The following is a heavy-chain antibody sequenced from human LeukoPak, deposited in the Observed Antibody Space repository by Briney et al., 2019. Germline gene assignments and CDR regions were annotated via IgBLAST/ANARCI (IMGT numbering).Heavy chain of an antibody. CDR1: GFTFSSYG. V-gene: IGHV3-30*03. J-gene: IGHJ4*02. CDR2: ISYDGSNK. Sequence: GGSLRLSCAASGFTFSSYGMHWVRQAPGKGLEWVAVISYDGSNKYYADSVKGRFTISRDNAKNSLYLQMNSLRAEDTAVYYCARDRVEYCSGGSCQYFDYWGQGTLVTVSS. CDR3: ARDRVEYCSGGSCQYFDY. D-gene: IGHD2-15*01.